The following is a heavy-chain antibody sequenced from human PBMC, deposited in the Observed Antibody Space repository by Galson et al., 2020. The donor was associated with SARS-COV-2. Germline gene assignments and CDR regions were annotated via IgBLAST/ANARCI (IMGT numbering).Heavy chain of an antibody. Sequence: SETLSLTCTVSGGSISSSSYYWGWIRQPPGKGLEWIGSIYYSGSTYYNPSLKSRVTISVDTSKNQFSLKLSSVTAADTAVYYCARDPQAAAGTLLDYWGQGTLVTVSS. V-gene: IGHV4-39*07. D-gene: IGHD6-13*01. CDR2: IYYSGST. CDR3: ARDPQAAAGTLLDY. CDR1: GGSISSSSYY. J-gene: IGHJ4*02.